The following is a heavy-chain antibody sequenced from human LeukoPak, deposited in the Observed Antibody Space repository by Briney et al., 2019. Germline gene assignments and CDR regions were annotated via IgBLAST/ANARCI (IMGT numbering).Heavy chain of an antibody. CDR1: GGSISNTNW. D-gene: IGHD2-8*01. Sequence: SETLSLTCTVSGGSISNTNWWSWVRQPPGQGLEWIGEISLTGLTHYNPSLESRVTVSLDKSKNQLSLNLTSVTAADTAVYYCSRENGAFSPFGYWGQGTLVTVLS. CDR3: SRENGAFSPFGY. CDR2: ISLTGLT. V-gene: IGHV4-4*02. J-gene: IGHJ4*02.